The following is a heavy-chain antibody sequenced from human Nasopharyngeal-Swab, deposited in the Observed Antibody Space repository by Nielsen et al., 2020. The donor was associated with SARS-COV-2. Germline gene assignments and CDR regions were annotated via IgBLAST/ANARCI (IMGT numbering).Heavy chain of an antibody. Sequence: GGSLRLSCAASGFTFSSYSMNWVRQAPGKGLEWVSYISSSSSTIYYADSVKGRFTISRDNAKNSLYLQMNSLRAEDTAVYYCTRDFSAAAGSFDIWGQGTMVTVSS. J-gene: IGHJ3*02. V-gene: IGHV3-48*04. CDR2: ISSSSSTI. CDR1: GFTFSSYS. CDR3: TRDFSAAAGSFDI. D-gene: IGHD6-13*01.